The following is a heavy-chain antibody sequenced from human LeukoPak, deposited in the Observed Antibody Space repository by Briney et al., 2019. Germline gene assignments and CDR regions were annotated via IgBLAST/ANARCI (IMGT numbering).Heavy chain of an antibody. CDR1: GFTLSSYA. V-gene: IGHV3-30*01. Sequence: GGSLRLSCAASGFTLSSYAMYWVRQAPAKGLEWVAVISYDGSNKYYADSVKGRFTISRDNSKNTLYLQMNSLRAEDTAVYYCARDIDYYDSSGSFDYWGQGTLVTVSS. CDR3: ARDIDYYDSSGSFDY. J-gene: IGHJ4*02. D-gene: IGHD3-22*01. CDR2: ISYDGSNK.